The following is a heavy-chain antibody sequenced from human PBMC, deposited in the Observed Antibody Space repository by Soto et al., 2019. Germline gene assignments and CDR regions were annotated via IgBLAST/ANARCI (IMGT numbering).Heavy chain of an antibody. V-gene: IGHV1-18*01. D-gene: IGHD3-16*01. Sequence: GASVKLSCKASGYIFTRYGIGWARQAPGQGLEWMGWINAYNGNTNYAQNLQGRLTLTTDTSTTTAYMELRSLRSNDTAIYYCAMVDVYVTPSPQDVWGQGTTVTVSS. CDR3: AMVDVYVTPSPQDV. CDR1: GYIFTRYG. J-gene: IGHJ6*02. CDR2: INAYNGNT.